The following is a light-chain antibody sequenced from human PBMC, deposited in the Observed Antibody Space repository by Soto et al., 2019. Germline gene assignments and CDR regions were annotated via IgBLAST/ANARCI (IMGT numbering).Light chain of an antibody. CDR1: GSDIGAYNY. CDR3: SSFKTSYFYV. J-gene: IGLJ1*01. Sequence: QSALTQPASVSGSPGQSITISCTGSGSDIGAYNYVSWYQQHPGKAPKLLIHGVTRRPSGVSSRFSASKSAYTASLTISGLQDEEQATYSCSSFKTSYFYVFGPGTKVTV. V-gene: IGLV2-14*01. CDR2: GVT.